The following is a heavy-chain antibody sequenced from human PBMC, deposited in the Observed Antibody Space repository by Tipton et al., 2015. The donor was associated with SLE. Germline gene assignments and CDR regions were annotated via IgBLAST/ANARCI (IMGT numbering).Heavy chain of an antibody. CDR3: ARGDPLDY. Sequence: TLSLTCSVSGASITSSDFSWGWIRQPPGEGLESIGSIYYDGTTSYNPSLRSRVTISVDTSKNQFSLKLNSVSAADTAVYYCARGDPLDYWGQGTLVTVSS. V-gene: IGHV4-39*07. J-gene: IGHJ4*02. CDR2: IYYDGTT. CDR1: GASITSSDFS.